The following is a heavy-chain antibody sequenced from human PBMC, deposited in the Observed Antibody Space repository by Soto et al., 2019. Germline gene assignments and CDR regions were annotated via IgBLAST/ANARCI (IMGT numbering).Heavy chain of an antibody. CDR2: IYYSGST. D-gene: IGHD5-12*01. J-gene: IGHJ4*02. Sequence: SETLSLTCTVSGGSISSSSYYWGWIRQPPGKGLEWIGSIYYSGSTYYNPSLKSRVTISVDTSKNQFSLKLSSVTAADTAVYYCASQKDRYSGYRPPYYFDYWGQGTLVTVSS. V-gene: IGHV4-39*01. CDR1: GGSISSSSYY. CDR3: ASQKDRYSGYRPPYYFDY.